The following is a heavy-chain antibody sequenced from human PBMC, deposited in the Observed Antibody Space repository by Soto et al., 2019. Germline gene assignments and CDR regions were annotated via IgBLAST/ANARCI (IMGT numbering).Heavy chain of an antibody. V-gene: IGHV3-23*01. D-gene: IGHD6-19*01. CDR3: ARMSSRLVHEDAFDI. J-gene: IGHJ3*02. Sequence: EVQLLEAGGGLVQPGGSLRLSCAASGFTFSSYAMSWVRQAPGKGLEWVSAISGSVGSTYDADSVKGRFTTSRDNSKNTLYLQMNSLRAEDTAVYYCARMSSRLVHEDAFDIRGQGTMVTVSS. CDR1: GFTFSSYA. CDR2: ISGSVGST.